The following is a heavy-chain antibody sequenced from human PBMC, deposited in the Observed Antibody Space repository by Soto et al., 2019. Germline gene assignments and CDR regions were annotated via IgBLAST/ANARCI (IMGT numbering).Heavy chain of an antibody. CDR3: TRGGDAYKNVH. CDR2: IHSSGST. V-gene: IGHV4-61*01. D-gene: IGHD2-21*01. CDR1: GGSFNIGTYY. J-gene: IGHJ4*02. Sequence: QVQLKESGPGLVKPAETLSLTCTVHGGSFNIGTYYWSWIRQTPGKGLEWIGFIHSSGSTNYNPSLKSRVTMSVDTSKNQFSLKLTSVNAADTAVYYCTRGGDAYKNVHCGQVTLVTVSS.